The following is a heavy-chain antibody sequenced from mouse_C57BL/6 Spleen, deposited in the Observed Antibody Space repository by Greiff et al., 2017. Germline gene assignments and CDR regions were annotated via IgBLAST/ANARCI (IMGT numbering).Heavy chain of an antibody. Sequence: EVQLQQSGAELVRPGASVKLSCTASGFNIKDYYMHWVKQRPEQGLEWIGRIDPEDGDTEYAPKFQGKATMTADTSSNTAYLQLSSLTSEDTAVXYCTKYGYDGEDYYAMDYWGQGTSVTVSS. CDR1: GFNIKDYY. CDR3: TKYGYDGEDYYAMDY. V-gene: IGHV14-1*01. D-gene: IGHD2-2*01. J-gene: IGHJ4*01. CDR2: IDPEDGDT.